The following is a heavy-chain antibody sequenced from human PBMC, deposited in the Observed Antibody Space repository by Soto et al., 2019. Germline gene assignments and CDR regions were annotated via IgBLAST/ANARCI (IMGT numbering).Heavy chain of an antibody. Sequence: GGSLRLSCAASGFTFSTYAMTWVRQAPGRGLEWVSTILHDETPFYTDSVKGRFTISRDNVRGTRYLQMNGLRVEDAALYFCAKDLFPTSGQRFFFESWGQGSLVTVSS. CDR1: GFTFSTYA. V-gene: IGHV3-23*01. CDR3: AKDLFPTSGQRFFFES. D-gene: IGHD2-21*01. CDR2: ILHDETP. J-gene: IGHJ4*02.